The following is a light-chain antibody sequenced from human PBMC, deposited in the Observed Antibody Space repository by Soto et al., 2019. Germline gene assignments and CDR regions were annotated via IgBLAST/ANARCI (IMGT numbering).Light chain of an antibody. CDR1: SSNIGAGYD. CDR2: ANN. Sequence: QSVLTQPPSVSGAPGQRVTISCSGSSSNIGAGYDVHWYQQLPGTAPKLLISANNIRPSGVPDRFSGSKSGTSASLAITGLPAEDEADYSCQSYDSSLSGSGVFGGGTKLTVL. J-gene: IGLJ3*02. V-gene: IGLV1-40*01. CDR3: QSYDSSLSGSGV.